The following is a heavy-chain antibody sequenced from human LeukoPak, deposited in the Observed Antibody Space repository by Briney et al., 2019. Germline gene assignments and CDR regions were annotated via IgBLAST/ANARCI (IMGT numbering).Heavy chain of an antibody. CDR2: IHASGST. D-gene: IGHD4-23*01. V-gene: IGHV4-4*07. CDR3: ARGGKATVVTM. CDR1: GGFISNYY. Sequence: SETLSLTCNVSGGFISNYYWSWIRQPAGKGLEWIGRIHASGSTNYSPSLKRRVSMSLDTSKIQLSLKLKSVTAADTAIYYCARGGKATVVTMWGQGILVTVSS. J-gene: IGHJ4*02.